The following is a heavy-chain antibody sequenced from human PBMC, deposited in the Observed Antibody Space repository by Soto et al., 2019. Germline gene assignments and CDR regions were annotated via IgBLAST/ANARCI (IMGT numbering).Heavy chain of an antibody. CDR3: ASGPNPQTAMVTDYYYGMDV. D-gene: IGHD5-18*01. Sequence: QVQLVQSGAEVKKPGASVKVSCKASGYTFTSYGISWVRQAPGQGLEWMGWISAYNGNTNYAQKLQGRVTMTTDTPTSTAYMELRSLRSDDTAVYYCASGPNPQTAMVTDYYYGMDVWGQGTTVTVSS. J-gene: IGHJ6*02. V-gene: IGHV1-18*01. CDR2: ISAYNGNT. CDR1: GYTFTSYG.